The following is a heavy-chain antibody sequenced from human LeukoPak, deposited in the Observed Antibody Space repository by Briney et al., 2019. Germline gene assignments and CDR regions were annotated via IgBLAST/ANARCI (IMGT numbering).Heavy chain of an antibody. CDR2: ISHSAST. CDR1: GGSFSGYY. V-gene: IGHV4-34*01. J-gene: IGHJ6*02. Sequence: PSETLSLTCAVSGGSFSGYYWTWIRQPPGKGLEWIGEISHSASTNYNPSLKSRVTISVETSKNQFSLKMSSVTAADTAVYYCARGSYYYYYGTDVWGQGTTVIVSS. CDR3: ARGSYYYYYGTDV.